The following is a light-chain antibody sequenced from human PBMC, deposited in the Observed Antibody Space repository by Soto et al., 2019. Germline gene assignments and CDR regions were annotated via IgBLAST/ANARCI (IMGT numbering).Light chain of an antibody. CDR2: GAS. J-gene: IGKJ1*01. V-gene: IGKV1-39*01. CDR1: LSFSSY. CDR3: QQTYSTPWT. Sequence: DIQMTQSPSSLSASVGDRVTITCRASLSFSSYLNWFQQKPGKAPKLLIYGASSLQSGVPPRFSGSGSGTDFTLTISSLQPEDFATYYCQQTYSTPWTFGQGTKVEIK.